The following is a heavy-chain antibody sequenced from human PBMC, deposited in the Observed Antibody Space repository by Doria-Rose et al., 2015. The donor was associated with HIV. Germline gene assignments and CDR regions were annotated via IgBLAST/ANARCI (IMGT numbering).Heavy chain of an antibody. Sequence: VQLVESGPGLVKPSETLSLTCSVSGGSISHYYWSWIRQPPGKGLEYIGDILYTGSTNYSPPLKSRVSISIDTSKNKFSLRLSSVTAADTAVYYCARVHSGTYDYWGQGTLVTVSS. CDR2: ILYTGST. CDR1: GGSISHYY. J-gene: IGHJ4*02. CDR3: ARVHSGTYDY. D-gene: IGHD1-26*01. V-gene: IGHV4-59*01.